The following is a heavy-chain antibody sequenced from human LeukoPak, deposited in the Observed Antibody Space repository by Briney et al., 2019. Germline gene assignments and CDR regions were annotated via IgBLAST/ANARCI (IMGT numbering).Heavy chain of an antibody. V-gene: IGHV1-69*05. Sequence: ASVKVSCKASGYTFSGYYIHWVRQAPGQRLEWMGGIIPIFGTANYAQKFQGRVTITTDESTSTAYMELSSLRSEDTAVYYCARGDYGGNLDYWGQGTLVTVSS. CDR1: GYTFSGYY. D-gene: IGHD4-23*01. J-gene: IGHJ4*02. CDR3: ARGDYGGNLDY. CDR2: IIPIFGTA.